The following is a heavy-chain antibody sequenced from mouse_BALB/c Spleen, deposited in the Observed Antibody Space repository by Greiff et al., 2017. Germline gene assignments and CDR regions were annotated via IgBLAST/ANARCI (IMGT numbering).Heavy chain of an antibody. D-gene: IGHD1-1*01. J-gene: IGHJ2*01. V-gene: IGHV5-6*02. CDR1: GFTFSSYG. CDR3: ARQGSRLFDY. Sequence: VKLVESGGDLVKPGGSLKLSCAASGFTFSSYGMSWVRQTPDKRLEWVATISSGGSYTYYPDSVKGRFTISRDNAKNTLYLQMSSLKSEDTAMYYCARQGSRLFDYWGQGTTLTVSS. CDR2: ISSGGSYT.